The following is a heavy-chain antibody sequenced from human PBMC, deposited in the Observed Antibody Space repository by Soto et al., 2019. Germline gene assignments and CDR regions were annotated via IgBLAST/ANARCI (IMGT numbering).Heavy chain of an antibody. V-gene: IGHV4-30-4*01. J-gene: IGHJ4*02. CDR1: GGSISSYY. CDR2: IYYSGTT. Sequence: PSETLSLTCTVSGGSISSYYWSWVRQPPGKGLEWIAYIYYSGTTYYNLSLKSRVTISVDTSKNQFSLKLSSVTAADTAVYYCARPIRDYYDSSGYLGYWGQGTLVTVSS. CDR3: ARPIRDYYDSSGYLGY. D-gene: IGHD3-22*01.